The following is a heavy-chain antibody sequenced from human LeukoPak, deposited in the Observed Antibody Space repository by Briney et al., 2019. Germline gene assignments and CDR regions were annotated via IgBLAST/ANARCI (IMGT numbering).Heavy chain of an antibody. V-gene: IGHV4-34*01. CDR3: ARLYSSSRGRDYYYYYGMDV. J-gene: IGHJ6*04. CDR2: INHSGST. CDR1: GGSFSDYY. Sequence: SETLSLTCAVYGGSFSDYYWSWIRQPPGKGLEWIGEINHSGSTNYNPSLKSRVTISVDTSKNQFSLKLSSVTAADTAVYYCARLYSSSRGRDYYYYYGMDVWGKGTTVTVSS. D-gene: IGHD6-13*01.